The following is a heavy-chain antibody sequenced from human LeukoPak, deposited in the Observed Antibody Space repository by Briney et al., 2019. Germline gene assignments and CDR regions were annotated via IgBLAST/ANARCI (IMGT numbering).Heavy chain of an antibody. CDR3: ETAYDILTGDAFDI. Sequence: PGGSLILSCAASGFTFRSYGMHWVRHAPGNRLDWLAFIRYDGSNKYYADSVKDRFTISRDNSKNTLYLQMNSLRAEDTSFFKRETAYDILTGDAFDIWGQGTMVTVSS. CDR2: IRYDGSNK. J-gene: IGHJ3*02. D-gene: IGHD3-9*01. CDR1: GFTFRSYG. V-gene: IGHV3-30*02.